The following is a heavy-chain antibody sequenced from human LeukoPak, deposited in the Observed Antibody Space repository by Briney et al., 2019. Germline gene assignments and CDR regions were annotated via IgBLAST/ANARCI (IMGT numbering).Heavy chain of an antibody. Sequence: SETLSLTCTVSGGSISSYYWSWIRQPAGKGLEWIGRIYTSGSTNYNPSLKSRVTMSVDTSKNQFSLKLSSVTAADTAAYYCARGLTIFGVVTRGTDYYYYYYMDVWGKGTTVTVSS. V-gene: IGHV4-4*07. CDR1: GGSISSYY. CDR2: IYTSGST. J-gene: IGHJ6*03. CDR3: ARGLTIFGVVTRGTDYYYYYYMDV. D-gene: IGHD3-3*01.